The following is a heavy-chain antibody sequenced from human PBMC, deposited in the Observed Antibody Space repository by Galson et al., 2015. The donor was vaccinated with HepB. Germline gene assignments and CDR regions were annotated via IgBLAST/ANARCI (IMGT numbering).Heavy chain of an antibody. Sequence: SLRLSCAASGFTFSSYWMSGVRQAPGKGLEWVANIKQDGSEKYYVDSVKGRFTISRDNAKNSLYLQMNSLRAEDTAVYYCARDSSSWYYYCGMDVWGQGTTVTVSS. D-gene: IGHD6-13*01. J-gene: IGHJ6*02. CDR1: GFTFSSYW. V-gene: IGHV3-7*03. CDR3: ARDSSSWYYYCGMDV. CDR2: IKQDGSEK.